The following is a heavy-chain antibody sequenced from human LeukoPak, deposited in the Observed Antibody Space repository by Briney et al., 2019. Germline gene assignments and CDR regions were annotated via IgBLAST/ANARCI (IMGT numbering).Heavy chain of an antibody. CDR3: ARDRPIAAAGTRDEYYFDY. J-gene: IGHJ4*02. CDR1: GFTVSSNY. Sequence: GGSLRLSCAASGFTVSSNYMSWVRQAPGKGLEWVSVIYSGGNTYYADSVKGRFTISRDNSKNTLYLQMNSLRAEDTAVYYCARDRPIAAAGTRDEYYFDYWGQGTLVTVSS. D-gene: IGHD6-13*01. CDR2: IYSGGNT. V-gene: IGHV3-53*01.